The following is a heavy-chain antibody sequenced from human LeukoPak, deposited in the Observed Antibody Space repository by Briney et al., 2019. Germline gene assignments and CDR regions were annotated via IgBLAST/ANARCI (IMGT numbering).Heavy chain of an antibody. CDR1: GFTFSSYA. CDR3: ARDDYSAFGY. CDR2: ISYDGSNK. Sequence: PGGSLRLSCAASGFTFSSYAMHWVRQAPGKGLEWVAVISYDGSNKYYADSVKGRFTISRDNSKNTLYLQMNSLRAEDTAVYYCARDDYSAFGYWGQGTLVTVSS. J-gene: IGHJ4*02. D-gene: IGHD5-12*01. V-gene: IGHV3-30-3*01.